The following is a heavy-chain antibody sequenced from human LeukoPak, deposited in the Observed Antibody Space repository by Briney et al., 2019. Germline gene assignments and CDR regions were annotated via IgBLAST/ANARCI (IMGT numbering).Heavy chain of an antibody. CDR3: ARISTSGAFDY. CDR1: GFTFSSYD. V-gene: IGHV3-13*01. Sequence: GGSLRLSCAASGFTFSSYDMHWVRQATGKGLEWVSAIGTAGDTHYPGSVKGRFTISRENAKNSLYLQMNSLRAGDTAVYYCARISTSGAFDYWGQGTLVTVSS. J-gene: IGHJ4*02. D-gene: IGHD4/OR15-4a*01. CDR2: IGTAGDT.